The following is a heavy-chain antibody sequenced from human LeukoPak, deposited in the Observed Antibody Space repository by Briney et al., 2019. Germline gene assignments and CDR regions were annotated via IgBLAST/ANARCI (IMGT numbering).Heavy chain of an antibody. V-gene: IGHV3-23*01. J-gene: IGHJ3*02. D-gene: IGHD2-2*03. CDR3: AKVDMGI. Sequence: GGSLRLSCAASGFIFTSYGMTWVRQAPGKGLEWVATIGDSGTTTYYADSVKGRFTISRDNSKNTLYLQMNSLRAEDTAVYYCAKVDMGIWGQGTMVTVSS. CDR1: GFIFTSYG. CDR2: IGDSGTTT.